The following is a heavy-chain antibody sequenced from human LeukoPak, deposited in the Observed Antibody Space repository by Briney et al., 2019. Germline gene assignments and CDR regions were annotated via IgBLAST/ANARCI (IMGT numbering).Heavy chain of an antibody. CDR2: MYQSGST. V-gene: IGHV4-38-2*01. CDR3: ARHKDRAYFDY. Sequence: SSETLSLTCAVSGYSISSGYYWCWIRQPPGKGLQWVASMYQSGSTYDNPSLKSRVTISLDTSKNQFSLKLSSVTAADAAVYYCARHKDRAYFDYWGLGTLVTVSS. D-gene: IGHD3-16*01. CDR1: GYSISSGYY. J-gene: IGHJ4*02.